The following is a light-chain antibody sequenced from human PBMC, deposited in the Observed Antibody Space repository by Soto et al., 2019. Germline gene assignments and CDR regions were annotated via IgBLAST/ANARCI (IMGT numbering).Light chain of an antibody. CDR3: AAWDASLNGYV. Sequence: QSVLTQPPSASGTPGQRVTISCSGSSSNIGSNTVNWFRQLPGTAPKLLIYSHNQRPSGVPDRFSGSKSGSSASLAISGLQSEDEADYYCAAWDASLNGYVFGTGTQLTVL. CDR1: SSNIGSNT. V-gene: IGLV1-44*01. J-gene: IGLJ1*01. CDR2: SHN.